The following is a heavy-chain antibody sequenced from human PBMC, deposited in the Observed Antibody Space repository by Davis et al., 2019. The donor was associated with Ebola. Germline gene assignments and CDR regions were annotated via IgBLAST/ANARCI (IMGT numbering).Heavy chain of an antibody. V-gene: IGHV1-2*06. CDR1: GYSFTGYH. J-gene: IGHJ4*02. CDR3: ARLWFGEVGFDY. Sequence: ASVQVSCRASGYSFTGYHMHWTRQPPGQGLEWMGRINPYSGGTNYAQKFQGRVTMTRDTSISTAYMELSRLRSDDTAVYYCARLWFGEVGFDYWGQGTLVTVSS. D-gene: IGHD3-10*01. CDR2: INPYSGGT.